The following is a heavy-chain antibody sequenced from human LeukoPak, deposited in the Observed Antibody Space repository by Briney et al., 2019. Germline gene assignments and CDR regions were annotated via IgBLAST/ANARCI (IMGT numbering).Heavy chain of an antibody. CDR3: AGHFGAWHYFDY. D-gene: IGHD3-3*01. Sequence: GGSLRLSCAASGFTFSSYAIHWVRQAPGEGLEWVALISYDGSTKYSTDSVKGRFTISRDNSKNTLCLQMNSLRPEDTAVYYCAGHFGAWHYFDYWGQGTLVTVSS. CDR2: ISYDGSTK. CDR1: GFTFSSYA. V-gene: IGHV3-30*04. J-gene: IGHJ4*02.